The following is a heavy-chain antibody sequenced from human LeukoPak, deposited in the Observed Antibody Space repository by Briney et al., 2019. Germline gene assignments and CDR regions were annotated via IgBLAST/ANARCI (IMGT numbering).Heavy chain of an antibody. CDR1: GGSISSSSYY. J-gene: IGHJ4*02. CDR2: IYYSGST. Sequence: SETLSLTCTVSGGSISSSSYYWAWIRQPPGKGLEWIGSIYYSGSTYYNPSLKSRVTISVDTSKNQFSLKLSSVTAADTAVYYCARGGRWFGESYYFDYWGQGALVTVSS. D-gene: IGHD3-10*01. V-gene: IGHV4-39*07. CDR3: ARGGRWFGESYYFDY.